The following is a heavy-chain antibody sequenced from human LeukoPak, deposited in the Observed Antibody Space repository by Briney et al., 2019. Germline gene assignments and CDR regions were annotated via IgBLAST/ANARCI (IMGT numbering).Heavy chain of an antibody. CDR1: GGSISGYY. CDR2: IYYSGST. Sequence: SETLSLTCTVSGGSISGYYWSWIRQPPGKGLEWIGYIYYSGSTNYNPSLKSRVTISVDTSKNQFSLKLSSVTAADTAVYYCAGSGYCSGGSCSDYYYYYMDVWGKGTTVTVSS. J-gene: IGHJ6*03. CDR3: AGSGYCSGGSCSDYYYYYMDV. D-gene: IGHD2-15*01. V-gene: IGHV4-59*08.